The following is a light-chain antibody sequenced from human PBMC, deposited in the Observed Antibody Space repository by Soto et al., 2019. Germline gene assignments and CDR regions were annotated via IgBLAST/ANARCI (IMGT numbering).Light chain of an antibody. V-gene: IGKV3-11*01. CDR2: DAS. CDR3: QQRSNWPLLYT. J-gene: IGKJ2*01. CDR1: QSVGNY. Sequence: EIVLTQSPATLSLSPGERATLSCRASQSVGNYLAWYQQKPGQAPRLLIYDASNRATGIPARFSGSGSGTDFTLTIRSLEPEDFAVYYCQQRSNWPLLYTFGQGTKLDFK.